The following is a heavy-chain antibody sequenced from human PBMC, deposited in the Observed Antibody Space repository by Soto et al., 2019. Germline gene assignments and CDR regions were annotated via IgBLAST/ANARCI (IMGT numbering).Heavy chain of an antibody. CDR3: SCKAYSSHFDH. J-gene: IGHJ4*02. CDR1: GFTFSASA. Sequence: EVQLVESGGGLVQPGGSLKLSCAASGFTFSASAMHWVRQASGKGLEWVGRIRSKANNYATAYAASVIGRFTISRDDSKNMAYLQMSSLQTEDTAVYYCSCKAYSSHFDHWGQGILVTVSS. CDR2: IRSKANNYAT. D-gene: IGHD6-13*01. V-gene: IGHV3-73*01.